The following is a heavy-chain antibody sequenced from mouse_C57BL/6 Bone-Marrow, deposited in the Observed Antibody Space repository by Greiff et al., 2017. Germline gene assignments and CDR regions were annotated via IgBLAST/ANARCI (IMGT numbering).Heavy chain of an antibody. V-gene: IGHV5-15*01. D-gene: IGHD2-3*01. J-gene: IGHJ2*01. CDR3: ARHGADGYYDY. Sequence: DVQLVESGGGLVQPGGSLKLSCAASGFTFSDYGMAWVRQAPRKGPEWVAVISSFGYSNYYADTVTGRFTISRENAKNTLYLEMSSLKSEDTAMYYCARHGADGYYDYGGQGTTLTVSS. CDR2: ISSFGYSN. CDR1: GFTFSDYG.